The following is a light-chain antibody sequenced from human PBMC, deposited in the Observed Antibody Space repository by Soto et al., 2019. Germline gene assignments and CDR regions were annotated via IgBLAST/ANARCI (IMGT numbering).Light chain of an antibody. Sequence: QSVLTQSPSASGTPGQRVTLSCSGSASTIGRNYVYWYQQLPGTAPKLLIYRNSQRPSAVPDRFSGSKSGTSASLAISGLRSEDEDDYYCAAWDDKLSGFYVFGDGTKVTVL. CDR1: ASTIGRNY. CDR3: AAWDDKLSGFYV. CDR2: RNS. J-gene: IGLJ1*01. V-gene: IGLV1-47*01.